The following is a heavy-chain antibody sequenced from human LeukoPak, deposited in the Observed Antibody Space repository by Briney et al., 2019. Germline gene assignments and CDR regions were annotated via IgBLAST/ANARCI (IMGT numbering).Heavy chain of an antibody. J-gene: IGHJ4*02. Sequence: SVKVSCKASGGTFSSYAISWLRQAPGQGLEWMGRIIPIFGTANYAQKFQGRVTITTDESTSTAYMELSSLRSEDTAVYYCARGRTGSSGWYGYWGQGTLVSVSS. V-gene: IGHV1-69*05. CDR1: GGTFSSYA. CDR2: IIPIFGTA. D-gene: IGHD6-19*01. CDR3: ARGRTGSSGWYGY.